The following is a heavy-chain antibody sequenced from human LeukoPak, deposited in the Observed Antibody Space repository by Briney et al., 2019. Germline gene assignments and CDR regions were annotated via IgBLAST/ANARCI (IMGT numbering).Heavy chain of an antibody. Sequence: SQALSLTCTVSGGSISSGGYYWSWIRQHPGKGLEWIGYIYYSGSTYYNPSLKSRVTISVDTSKNQFSLKLSSVTAADTAVYYCARASGAVGQLLFDYWGQGTLVTVSS. V-gene: IGHV4-31*03. CDR3: ARASGAVGQLLFDY. D-gene: IGHD2-2*01. J-gene: IGHJ4*02. CDR1: GGSISSGGYY. CDR2: IYYSGST.